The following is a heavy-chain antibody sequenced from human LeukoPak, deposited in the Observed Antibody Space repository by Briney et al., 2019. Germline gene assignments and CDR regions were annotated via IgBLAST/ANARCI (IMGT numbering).Heavy chain of an antibody. J-gene: IGHJ4*02. D-gene: IGHD3-3*01. V-gene: IGHV3-23*01. Sequence: PGGSLRLSCAASGFTFDDYAMHWVRQAPGKGLEWVSGISWNSGSTYYADSVKGRFTISRDNSKNTLYLQMNSLRAEDTAVYYCAKGNDFWSGREMAFDYWGQGTLVTVSS. CDR1: GFTFDDYA. CDR3: AKGNDFWSGREMAFDY. CDR2: ISWNSGST.